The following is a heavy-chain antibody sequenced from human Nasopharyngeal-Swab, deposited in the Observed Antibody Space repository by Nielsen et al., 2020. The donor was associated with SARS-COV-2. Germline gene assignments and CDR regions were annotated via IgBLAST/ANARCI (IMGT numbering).Heavy chain of an antibody. V-gene: IGHV1-8*01. CDR2: MNPNSGNT. CDR3: ARGLSRRRLLPTYYFDY. J-gene: IGHJ4*02. D-gene: IGHD3-10*01. Sequence: ASVKVSCKASGYTFTSYDINWVRQATGQGLEWMGWMNPNSGNTGYAQKFQGRVTMTRNTSISTAYMELSSLRSEDTAVYHCARGLSRRRLLPTYYFDYWGQGTLVTVSS. CDR1: GYTFTSYD.